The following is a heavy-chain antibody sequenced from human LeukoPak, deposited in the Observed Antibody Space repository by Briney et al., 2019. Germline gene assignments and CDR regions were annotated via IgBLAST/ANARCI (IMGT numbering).Heavy chain of an antibody. CDR3: ARSRRDNYYYYHGMDV. J-gene: IGHJ6*02. Sequence: PGGSLRLSCAASGFTFSSYEMTWVRQAPGKGLEWVPNISSSDTTIHYADSVKGRFTISRDNARNSLYLQMNSLRAEDTAVYYCARSRRDNYYYYHGMDVWGQGTTVTVSS. CDR1: GFTFSSYE. CDR2: ISSSDTTI. V-gene: IGHV3-48*03. D-gene: IGHD5-24*01.